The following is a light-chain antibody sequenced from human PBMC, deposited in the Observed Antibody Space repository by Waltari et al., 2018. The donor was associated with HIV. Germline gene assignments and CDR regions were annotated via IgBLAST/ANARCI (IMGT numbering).Light chain of an antibody. CDR3: ATWDDTLDGRWV. CDR1: TSTIGSNP. Sequence: QSVLTQSPSASGTPGQRVAISCSGRTSTIGSNPVHWYQQFPGAAPKLLIYSNNLRPPGVSDRFSGSKSGTSASLAISGLQSEDEADYYCATWDDTLDGRWVFGGGTRLTVL. J-gene: IGLJ3*02. V-gene: IGLV1-44*01. CDR2: SNN.